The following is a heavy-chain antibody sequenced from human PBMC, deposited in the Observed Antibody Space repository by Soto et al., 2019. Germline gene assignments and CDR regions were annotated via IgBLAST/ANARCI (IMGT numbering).Heavy chain of an antibody. Sequence: GVLRLSCAASGFTFSDYAMSWVRQAPGKGLEWVSAISGSGGSTYYADSVKGRFTISRDNSKNTLYLQMNSLRAEDTAVCYCAKDQGYYYYMDVWGKGTTVTVSS. CDR2: ISGSGGST. J-gene: IGHJ6*03. CDR1: GFTFSDYA. CDR3: AKDQGYYYYMDV. V-gene: IGHV3-23*01.